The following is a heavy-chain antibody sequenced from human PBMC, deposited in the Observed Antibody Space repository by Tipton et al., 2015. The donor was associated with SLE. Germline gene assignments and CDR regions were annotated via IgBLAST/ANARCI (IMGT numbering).Heavy chain of an antibody. Sequence: TLSLTCVVSGHSIASDYYWGWIRQTPGKGLEWIGSIHYSGSTYYNPSLKSRVTISVDTSKNQFSLKLSSVTAADTAVYYCARGVLWFGFSRRAFDIWGQGTMVTVSS. D-gene: IGHD3-10*01. CDR3: ARGVLWFGFSRRAFDI. CDR2: IHYSGST. J-gene: IGHJ3*02. V-gene: IGHV4-38-2*01. CDR1: GHSIASDYY.